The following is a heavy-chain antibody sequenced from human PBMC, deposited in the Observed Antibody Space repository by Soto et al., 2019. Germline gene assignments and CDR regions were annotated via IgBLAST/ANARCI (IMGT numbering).Heavy chain of an antibody. CDR2: IEPRDSVT. V-gene: IGHV5-51*01. Sequence: PGESLKISCKGSGYSFTSYWIGWVRQMPGKGLEWKGIIEPRDSVTRYSPSFQGQVTISVDKFFNTAYLQWSSLKASDTAMYYCATASTNYYYYYGMDAWGQGTTGTVSS. J-gene: IGHJ6*02. CDR1: GYSFTSYW. CDR3: ATASTNYYYYYGMDA.